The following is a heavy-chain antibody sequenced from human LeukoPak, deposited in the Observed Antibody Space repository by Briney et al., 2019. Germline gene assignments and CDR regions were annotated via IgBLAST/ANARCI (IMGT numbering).Heavy chain of an antibody. CDR2: MNWNGATT. D-gene: IGHD3-16*01. CDR3: ARVMYYGMDV. J-gene: IGHJ6*02. CDR1: GFTFSSYS. V-gene: IGHV3-20*04. Sequence: GGSLRLSCAASGFTFSSYSMNWVRQAPGKGLEWVSGMNWNGATTGYADSVKGRFTISRDNAKNSLYLQMNSLRAEDTALYYCARVMYYGMDVWGQGTTITVSS.